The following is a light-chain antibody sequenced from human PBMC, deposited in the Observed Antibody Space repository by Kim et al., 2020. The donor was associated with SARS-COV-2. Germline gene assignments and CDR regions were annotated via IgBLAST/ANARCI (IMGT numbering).Light chain of an antibody. J-gene: IGLJ2*01. V-gene: IGLV2-11*01. Sequence: QSALTQSRSVSGSPGQSITISCTGTGNDVGRYNYLSWYQQHPGKAPKFMIYDVNRRPSGVPDRFSGSKSGNTASLTISGLQAEDEADYYCCSYAGSSAVVFGGGTQLTVL. CDR2: DVN. CDR3: CSYAGSSAVV. CDR1: GNDVGRYNY.